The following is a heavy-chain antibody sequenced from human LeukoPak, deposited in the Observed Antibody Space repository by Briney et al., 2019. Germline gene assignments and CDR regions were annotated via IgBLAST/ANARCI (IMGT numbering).Heavy chain of an antibody. V-gene: IGHV4-34*01. Sequence: SETLSLTRAVYGGSFSGYYWSWIRQPPGKWLEWIGSIYYSGSTYYNPSLKSRVTISVDTSKNQFSLKLSSVTAADTAVYYCARTRYYYNSRSYGAPYYFDYWGQGTLVTVSS. J-gene: IGHJ4*02. CDR1: GGSFSGYY. CDR2: IYYSGST. CDR3: ARTRYYYNSRSYGAPYYFDY. D-gene: IGHD3-10*01.